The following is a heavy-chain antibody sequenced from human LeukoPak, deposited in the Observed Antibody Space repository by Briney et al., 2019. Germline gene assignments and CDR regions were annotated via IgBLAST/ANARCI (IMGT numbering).Heavy chain of an antibody. D-gene: IGHD5-18*01. CDR3: AREIGPRQLHLWGSAFDS. Sequence: ASVKVSCKASGYTFTGYYMHWVRQAPGQGLEWMGWINPNSGGTNYAQKFQGRVTMTRDTSTSTVYMELSRLRSEDTAVYYCAREIGPRQLHLWGSAFDSWGQGTLVTVSS. CDR1: GYTFTGYY. J-gene: IGHJ4*02. V-gene: IGHV1-2*02. CDR2: INPNSGGT.